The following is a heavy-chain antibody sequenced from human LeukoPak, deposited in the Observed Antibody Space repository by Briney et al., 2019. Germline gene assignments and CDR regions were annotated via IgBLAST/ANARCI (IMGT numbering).Heavy chain of an antibody. J-gene: IGHJ6*03. V-gene: IGHV1-18*01. CDR2: ISAYNGNT. D-gene: IGHD2-2*01. CDR1: GYTFTSYG. CDR3: ARARSSTSTPGGYYYYYMDV. Sequence: GASVKVSCKASGYTFTSYGISWVRQAPGQGLEWMGWISAYNGNTNYAQKLQGRVTMTTDTSTRTAYMELSSLRSEDTAVYYCARARSSTSTPGGYYYYYMDVWGKGTTVTISS.